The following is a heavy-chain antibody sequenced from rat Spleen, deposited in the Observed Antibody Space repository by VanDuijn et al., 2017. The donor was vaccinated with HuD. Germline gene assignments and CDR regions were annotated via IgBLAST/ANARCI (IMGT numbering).Heavy chain of an antibody. V-gene: IGHV2-77*01. CDR2: IWCDGST. CDR1: GFSLTSYG. D-gene: IGHD1-12*01. J-gene: IGHJ2*01. CDR3: ARANRDSYAHFDY. Sequence: QVQMKETGPGLVQTTQPLSVTCTVSGFSLTSYGVHWVRQAPGKGLEWMGIIWCDGSTNYNSARKSRLSISRDTSKSQVFLKMNSLQTEDTATYYCARANRDSYAHFDYWGQGVMVTVSS.